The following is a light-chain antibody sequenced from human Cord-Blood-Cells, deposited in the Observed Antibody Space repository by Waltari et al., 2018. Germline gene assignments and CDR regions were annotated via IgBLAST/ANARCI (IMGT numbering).Light chain of an antibody. CDR2: SDK. V-gene: IGLV1-44*01. Sequence: QSVLTQPPSASGTPGQRVTIPCSGRSSNIGSKTLNWYQQLPGRAPKLLIYSDKQRPSGVPDRFSGSKSGTSASLAISGLQSEDEADYYCAAWDDSLNGWVFGGGTKLTVL. J-gene: IGLJ3*02. CDR3: AAWDDSLNGWV. CDR1: SSNIGSKT.